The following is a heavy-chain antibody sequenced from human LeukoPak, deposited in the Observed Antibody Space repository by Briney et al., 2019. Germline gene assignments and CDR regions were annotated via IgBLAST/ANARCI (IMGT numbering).Heavy chain of an antibody. Sequence: SETLSLTCTVSGGSISSYYWSWIRQPPGKGLEWIGYIYYSGGTNYNPSLKSRVTISVDTSKNQFSLKLSSVTAADTAVYYCATLGYSYGTDYWGQGTLVTVSS. J-gene: IGHJ4*02. D-gene: IGHD5-18*01. CDR3: ATLGYSYGTDY. V-gene: IGHV4-59*01. CDR2: IYYSGGT. CDR1: GGSISSYY.